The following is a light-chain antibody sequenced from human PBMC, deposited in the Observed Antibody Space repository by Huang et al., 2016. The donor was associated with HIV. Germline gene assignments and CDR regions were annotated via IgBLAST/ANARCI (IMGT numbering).Light chain of an antibody. CDR3: HQYYDTPYT. J-gene: IGKJ2*01. CDR1: QTILHNNNNEYF. CDR2: WTS. V-gene: IGKV4-1*01. Sequence: DIVMTQFPDSLAVSLGERATINCKSSQTILHNNNNEYFLAWYQQKQGQPPKLLIYWTSTRESGVPDRFSGSGSGTDFTLTISNLQAEDVAVYYCHQYYDTPYTFGQGTKLEI.